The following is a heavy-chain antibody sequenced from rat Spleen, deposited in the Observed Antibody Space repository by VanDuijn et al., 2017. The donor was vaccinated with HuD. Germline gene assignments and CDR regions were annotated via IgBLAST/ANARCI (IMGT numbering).Heavy chain of an antibody. Sequence: QVQLKESGPGLVQPSETLSLTCTVSGFSLTSYSVSWVRQPSGKGPEWMGRMWYDGDTAYNSALKSPLSISKDTSKRQVFLKMNSRQSEDTAPNYCATDVGSPDYWGQGVMVTVSS. CDR2: MWYDGDT. J-gene: IGHJ2*01. CDR3: ATDVGSPDY. V-gene: IGHV2-34*01. D-gene: IGHD5-1*01. CDR1: GFSLTSYS.